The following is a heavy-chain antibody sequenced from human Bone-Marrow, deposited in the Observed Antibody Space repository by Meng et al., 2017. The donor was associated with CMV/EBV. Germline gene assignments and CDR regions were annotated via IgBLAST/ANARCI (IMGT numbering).Heavy chain of an antibody. CDR3: ATAPRVEWLGGFDY. Sequence: ASVKVSCKVSGYTLTELSMHWVRQAPGEGLEWMGGFDPEDGETIYAQKFQGRVTMTEDTSTDTAYMELSSLRSEDTAVYYCATAPRVEWLGGFDYWGQGTLVTVS. CDR1: GYTLTELS. V-gene: IGHV1-24*01. D-gene: IGHD3-3*01. J-gene: IGHJ4*02. CDR2: FDPEDGET.